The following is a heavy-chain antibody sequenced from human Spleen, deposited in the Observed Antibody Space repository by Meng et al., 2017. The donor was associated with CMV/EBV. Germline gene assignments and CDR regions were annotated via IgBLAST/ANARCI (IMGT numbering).Heavy chain of an antibody. D-gene: IGHD5-18*01. CDR2: ISYDGSNK. J-gene: IGHJ3*02. Sequence: GFTFSSDAMRWGRQAPGKGLEWVAVISYDGSNKYYADSVKGRFTISRDNSKNTLYLQMNSLRAEDTAVYYCAREKSDKGYSAFDIWGQGTMVTVSS. CDR3: AREKSDKGYSAFDI. V-gene: IGHV3-30-3*01. CDR1: GFTFSSDA.